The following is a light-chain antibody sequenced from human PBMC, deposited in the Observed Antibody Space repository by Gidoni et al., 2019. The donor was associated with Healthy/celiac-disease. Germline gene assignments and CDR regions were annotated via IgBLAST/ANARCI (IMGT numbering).Light chain of an antibody. CDR3: QQYNNWPLT. Sequence: DIVMTQSPATLSVSPGERATLSCRASQSVSSNLAWYQQKPDQAPRLLIYGASTRATGIPARFSGSGSGTEFTLTISSLQSEDFAVYYCQQYNNWPLTFGPGTKVDIK. CDR1: QSVSSN. V-gene: IGKV3-15*01. CDR2: GAS. J-gene: IGKJ3*01.